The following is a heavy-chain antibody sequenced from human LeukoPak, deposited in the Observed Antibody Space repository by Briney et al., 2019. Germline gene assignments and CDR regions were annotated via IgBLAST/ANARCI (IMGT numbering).Heavy chain of an antibody. CDR3: AREWITIADYGGKPNTNYYYYGMDV. J-gene: IGHJ6*02. CDR2: ISSSSSTI. V-gene: IGHV3-48*04. Sequence: GGSLRLSCAASGFTFSSYSMNWVRQAPGKGLEWVSYISSSSSTIYYADSVKGRFTISRDNAKNSLYLQMNSLGAEDTAEYYCAREWITIADYGGKPNTNYYYYGMDVWGQGTTVTVSS. CDR1: GFTFSSYS. D-gene: IGHD4-23*01.